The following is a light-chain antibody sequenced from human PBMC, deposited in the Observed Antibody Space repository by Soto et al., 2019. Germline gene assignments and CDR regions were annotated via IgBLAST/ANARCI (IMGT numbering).Light chain of an antibody. CDR3: QQSYSTTWT. J-gene: IGKJ1*01. V-gene: IGKV1-5*01. CDR1: QSITNW. CDR2: DAS. Sequence: DIQMTQSPSALSAPVGDRVTITCRASQSITNWLAWYQQKPGKAPKLLMFDASSLHSGVPSRFSGSGSGTEFTLTISSLQPDDFATYYCQQSYSTTWTFGQGTKVDIK.